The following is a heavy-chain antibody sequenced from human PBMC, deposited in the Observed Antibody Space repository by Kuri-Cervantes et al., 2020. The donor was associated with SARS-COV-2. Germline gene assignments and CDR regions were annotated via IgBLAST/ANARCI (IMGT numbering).Heavy chain of an antibody. Sequence: SCTVSGGSISSSSYYWGWIRQPPGKGLEWIGSIYYSGSTYYNPSLKSRVTISVDTSKNQFSLKLNSVTAADTAVYYCARGTYTYYDFWRGPYFDYWGQGSRVTVSS. V-gene: IGHV4-39*01. J-gene: IGHJ4*02. CDR2: IYYSGST. D-gene: IGHD3/OR15-3a*01. CDR1: GGSISSSSYY. CDR3: ARGTYTYYDFWRGPYFDY.